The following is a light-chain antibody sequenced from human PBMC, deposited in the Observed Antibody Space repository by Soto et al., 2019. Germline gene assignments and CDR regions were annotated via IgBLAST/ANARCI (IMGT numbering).Light chain of an antibody. V-gene: IGLV2-14*03. CDR1: SNDVGLYNY. J-gene: IGLJ3*02. CDR3: SAWDDSLNGWV. CDR2: DVT. Sequence: QSALTQPASVSGSPGQSITISCTGSSNDVGLYNYVSWYQQHPGKAPKLVISDVTNRPSGVSDRFSGSKSGNTASLAISGLRSDDEAVYYCSAWDDSLNGWVFGGGTKLTVL.